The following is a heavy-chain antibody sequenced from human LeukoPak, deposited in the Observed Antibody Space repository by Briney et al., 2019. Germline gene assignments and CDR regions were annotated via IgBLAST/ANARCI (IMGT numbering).Heavy chain of an antibody. CDR3: ARVPSYYDFWSGSPPVWFDP. CDR1: GGTFSSYA. V-gene: IGHV1-69*04. CDR2: IIPILGIA. Sequence: SVKVSCKASGGTFSSYAISWVRQAPGQGLEWMGRIIPILGIANYAQKFQGRVTITADKSTSTAYMELSSLRSEDTAVYYCARVPSYYDFWSGSPPVWFDPWGQGTLVTVSS. D-gene: IGHD3-3*01. J-gene: IGHJ5*02.